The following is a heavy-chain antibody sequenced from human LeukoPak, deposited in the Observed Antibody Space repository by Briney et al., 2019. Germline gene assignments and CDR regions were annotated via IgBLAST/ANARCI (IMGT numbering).Heavy chain of an antibody. V-gene: IGHV3-9*01. CDR1: GFTFDDDA. J-gene: IGHJ4*02. Sequence: SGRSLRLSCAAAGFTFDDDAMHWVRQAPGKGLEWVSGISWNSGSIGYADSVKGRFTISRDNAKNSLYLQMNSLRAEDTALYYCAKLGYSSSSHYWGQGTLVTVSS. CDR3: AKLGYSSSSHY. D-gene: IGHD6-6*01. CDR2: ISWNSGSI.